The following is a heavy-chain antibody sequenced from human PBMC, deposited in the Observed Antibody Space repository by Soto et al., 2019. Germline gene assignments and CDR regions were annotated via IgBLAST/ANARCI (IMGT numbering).Heavy chain of an antibody. CDR3: ARGELLWFGELLR. D-gene: IGHD3-10*01. CDR2: MNPNSGDT. CDR1: GYTFTSYE. J-gene: IGHJ4*02. V-gene: IGHV1-8*01. Sequence: QVQLVQSGAEVKKPGASVKVSCKASGYTFTSYEINWVRQATGQGLEWMGWMNPNSGDTGYAQKFQGRVTMTRNTSTSTAYMELSNLRSEETAVYYCARGELLWFGELLRWGQGTLVAGSS.